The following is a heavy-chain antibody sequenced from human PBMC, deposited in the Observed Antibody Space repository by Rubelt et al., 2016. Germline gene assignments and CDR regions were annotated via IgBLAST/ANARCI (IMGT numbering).Heavy chain of an antibody. D-gene: IGHD2-2*01. J-gene: IGHJ3*02. Sequence: EVQLVQSGAVVRKPGESLKIHCRGSGYSFLSNCIGWLRDMPGKGLEWVGSIYPVDFATRYSPSFQGQCPTSADKSIRTAYRQWSNLKASDTAMYYCARQWGSTSSDACDIWGQGTMVTVSS. CDR1: GYSFLSNC. CDR3: ARQWGSTSSDACDI. CDR2: IYPVDFAT. V-gene: IGHV5-51*01.